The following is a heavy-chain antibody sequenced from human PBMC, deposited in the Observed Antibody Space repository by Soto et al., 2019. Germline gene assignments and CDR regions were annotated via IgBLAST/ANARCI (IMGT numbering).Heavy chain of an antibody. Sequence: ASVKVSCKASGYTFTSYGISWVRQAPGQGLEWMGWISAYNGNTNYAQKLQGRVTMTSDTSTSTAYMELRSLRSDDTAVYYCARAAGTGDHDAFDIWGQGTMVTVSS. J-gene: IGHJ3*02. CDR1: GYTFTSYG. CDR2: ISAYNGNT. D-gene: IGHD7-27*01. CDR3: ARAAGTGDHDAFDI. V-gene: IGHV1-18*01.